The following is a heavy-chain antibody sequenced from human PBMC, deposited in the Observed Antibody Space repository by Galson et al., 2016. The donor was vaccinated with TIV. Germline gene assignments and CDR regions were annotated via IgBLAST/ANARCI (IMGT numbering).Heavy chain of an antibody. CDR1: GFTFSSCA. CDR3: AKDTGSQPRNWFDP. Sequence: SLRLSCAASGFTFSSCAMSWVRQAPGKGLEWVSGISGSGFSTFYADSVKGRFTISRDNSKNTLDLQMNSLRAEETAIYYCAKDTGSQPRNWFDPWGQGTLVTVSS. V-gene: IGHV3-23*01. CDR2: ISGSGFST. D-gene: IGHD7-27*01. J-gene: IGHJ5*02.